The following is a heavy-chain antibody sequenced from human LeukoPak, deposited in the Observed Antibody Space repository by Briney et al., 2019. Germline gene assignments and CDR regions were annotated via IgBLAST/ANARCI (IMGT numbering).Heavy chain of an antibody. CDR3: ARHPEQSSGY. J-gene: IGHJ4*02. CDR2: IDPNDSYA. Sequence: GVPLQISTKGSGYSFTSYWISWVRPMPGKGREWMGRIDPNDSYANYSSSFQGHVTISADKSISTAYLQWSSLKASDTAMYYCARHPEQSSGYWGQGTLVTVSS. D-gene: IGHD6-19*01. CDR1: GYSFTSYW. V-gene: IGHV5-10-1*01.